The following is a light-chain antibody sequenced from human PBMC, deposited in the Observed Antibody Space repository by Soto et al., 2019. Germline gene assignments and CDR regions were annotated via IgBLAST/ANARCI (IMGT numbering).Light chain of an antibody. V-gene: IGLV2-11*01. CDR2: DVT. CDR3: CSYAGSYIYV. CDR1: SSDVGGYNY. J-gene: IGLJ1*01. Sequence: QSALTQPRSVSGSPGQSVSISCTGTSSDVGGYNYVSWYQHHPGKAPTAMIYDVTKRPSGVLDRFSGSKSGNTASLTISGLQAEDEAVYYCCSYAGSYIYVFGTGTKLTVL.